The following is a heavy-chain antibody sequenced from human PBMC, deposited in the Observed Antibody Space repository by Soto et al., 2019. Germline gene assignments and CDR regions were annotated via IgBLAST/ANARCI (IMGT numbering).Heavy chain of an antibody. CDR1: GYSFTSYW. V-gene: IGHV5-10-1*01. CDR2: IDTSGSYT. CDR3: ASFGGGYCSGGSCYSAKEYYYYGMDV. Sequence: GAALKISCKGSGYSFTSYWHSWGRQMPGKGLEWMGRIDTSGSYTNYSPSFQGHVTMSADKSISTAYLQWSSLKASDTAMYYCASFGGGYCSGGSCYSAKEYYYYGMDVWGQGTTVTVSS. J-gene: IGHJ6*02. D-gene: IGHD2-15*01.